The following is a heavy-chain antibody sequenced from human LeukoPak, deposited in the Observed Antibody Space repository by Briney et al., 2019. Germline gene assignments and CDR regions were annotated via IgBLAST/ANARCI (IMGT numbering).Heavy chain of an antibody. CDR2: IYYSGST. V-gene: IGHV4-59*01. J-gene: IGHJ3*02. CDR3: ARPRARTGGVCSAFDI. D-gene: IGHD2-8*02. Sequence: SETLSLTCTVSGGSISSYYWSWIRQPPGKGLEWIGYIYYSGSTNYNPSLKSRVTISVDTSKNQFSLKLSSVTAADTAVYYCARPRARTGGVCSAFDIWGQGTMVTVSS. CDR1: GGSISSYY.